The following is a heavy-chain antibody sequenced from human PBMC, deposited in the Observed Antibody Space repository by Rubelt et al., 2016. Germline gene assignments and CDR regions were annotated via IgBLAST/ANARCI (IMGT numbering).Heavy chain of an antibody. CDR2: INSDGSST. Sequence: SGFTFSSYWMHWVRQAPGKGLVWVSRINSDGSSTSYADSVKGRFTISRDNAKNTLYLQMNSLRAEDTAVYYCAKDRGHPDMTTVTSGVCDYWGQGTLVTVSS. CDR3: AKDRGHPDMTTVTSGVCDY. V-gene: IGHV3-74*01. CDR1: GFTFSSYW. J-gene: IGHJ4*02. D-gene: IGHD4-17*01.